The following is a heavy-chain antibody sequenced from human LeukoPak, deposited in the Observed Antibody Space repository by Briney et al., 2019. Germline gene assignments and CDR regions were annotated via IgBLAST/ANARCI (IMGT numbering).Heavy chain of an antibody. J-gene: IGHJ3*02. V-gene: IGHV3-15*01. Sequence: PGGSLRLSCTASGSTLSNAWMNFSFSDAWMSWVRQAPGKGLEWVGRIKSKVDGGTTDYAAPVKGRFTISRDDSKNTLYLQMNSLKSEDAAIYYCASQLVLPPAYIRDAFDIWGPGTMVTVSS. CDR1: GSTLSNAWMNFSFSDAW. CDR3: ASQLVLPPAYIRDAFDI. D-gene: IGHD6-13*01. CDR2: IKSKVDGGTT.